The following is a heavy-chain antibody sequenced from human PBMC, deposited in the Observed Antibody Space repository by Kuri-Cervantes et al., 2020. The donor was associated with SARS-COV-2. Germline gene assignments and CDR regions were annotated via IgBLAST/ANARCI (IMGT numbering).Heavy chain of an antibody. V-gene: IGHV3-7*01. Sequence: GESLKISCEASGFTFSGYWMSWVRQAPGKGLEWVANIKQDGSEKYYVDSVKGRFTISRDNAKNMLFLQMNSLRAEDTAVYYCVRDGDHWNFDYWGQGTLVTVSS. CDR3: VRDGDHWNFDY. D-gene: IGHD1-1*01. CDR2: IKQDGSEK. J-gene: IGHJ4*02. CDR1: GFTFSGYW.